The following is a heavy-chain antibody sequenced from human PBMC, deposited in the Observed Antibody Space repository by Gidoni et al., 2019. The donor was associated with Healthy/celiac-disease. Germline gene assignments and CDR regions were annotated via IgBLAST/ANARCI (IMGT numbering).Heavy chain of an antibody. CDR2: ISYDGSNK. CDR1: GFTFSSYG. Sequence: QVQLVESGGGVVQPGRSLRLSCAASGFTFSSYGTHWVRQAQGKGLGGVVVISYDGSNKYYADSVKGRFTISRDNSKNTLYLQMNSLRAEDTAVYYCAKMAVAGTLGFDYWGQGTLVTVSS. D-gene: IGHD6-19*01. CDR3: AKMAVAGTLGFDY. J-gene: IGHJ4*02. V-gene: IGHV3-30*18.